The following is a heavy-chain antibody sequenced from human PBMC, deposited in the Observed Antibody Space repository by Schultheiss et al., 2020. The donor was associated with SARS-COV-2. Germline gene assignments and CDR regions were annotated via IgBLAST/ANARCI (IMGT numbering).Heavy chain of an antibody. CDR3: ARGDGDGMDV. CDR1: GGSISSGSYY. Sequence: SETLSLTCTVSGGSISSGSYYWSWIRQPAGKGLEWIGRIYTSGGTNFNPSLKSRVTMSVDTSKNKFSLKLSSVTAADTAVYYCARGDGDGMDVWGQGTTVTVSS. CDR2: IYTSGGT. J-gene: IGHJ6*02. V-gene: IGHV4-61*02. D-gene: IGHD3-10*01.